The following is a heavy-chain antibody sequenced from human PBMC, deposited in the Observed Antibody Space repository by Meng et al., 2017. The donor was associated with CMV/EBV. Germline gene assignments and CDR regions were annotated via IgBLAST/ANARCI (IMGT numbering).Heavy chain of an antibody. CDR3: AKEETYNGDDDY. D-gene: IGHD2-8*01. V-gene: IGHV3-30*18. CDR2: ITNDGSKK. Sequence: CAGSGFSLSTNGLHWVRQATGKGLEWVALITNDGSKKFYGDSVKGRFTISKDNSMNTLYLEMDSLRVEDTAIYYCAKEETYNGDDDYWGQRTLVTVSS. J-gene: IGHJ4*02. CDR1: GFSLSTNG.